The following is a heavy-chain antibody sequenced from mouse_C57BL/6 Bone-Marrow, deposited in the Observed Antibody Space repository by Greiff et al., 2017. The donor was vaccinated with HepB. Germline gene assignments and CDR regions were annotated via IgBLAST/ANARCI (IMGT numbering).Heavy chain of an antibody. V-gene: IGHV1-64*01. CDR1: GYTFTSYW. Sequence: VKLQQPGAELVKPGASVKLSCKASGYTFTSYWMHWVKQRPGQGLEWIGMIHPNSGSTNYNEKFKSKATLTVDKSSSTAYMQLSSLTSEDSAVYYCARRGTTERLREAMDYWGQGTSVTVSS. CDR3: ARRGTTERLREAMDY. D-gene: IGHD1-1*01. J-gene: IGHJ4*01. CDR2: IHPNSGST.